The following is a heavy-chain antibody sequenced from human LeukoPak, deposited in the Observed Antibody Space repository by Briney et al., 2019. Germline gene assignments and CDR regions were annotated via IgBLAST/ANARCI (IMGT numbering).Heavy chain of an antibody. CDR2: INAGNGNT. J-gene: IGHJ4*02. Sequence: ASVKVSCKASGYTFTSYDINWVRQATGQGLEWMGWINAGNGNTKYSQKFQGRVTITRDTSASTAYMELSSLRSEDTAVYYCARTIAVASPFDYWGQGTLVTVSS. D-gene: IGHD6-19*01. CDR3: ARTIAVASPFDY. CDR1: GYTFTSYD. V-gene: IGHV1-3*01.